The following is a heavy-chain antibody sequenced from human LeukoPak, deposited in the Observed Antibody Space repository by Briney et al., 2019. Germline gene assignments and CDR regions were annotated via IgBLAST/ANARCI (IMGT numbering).Heavy chain of an antibody. Sequence: GGSLRLSCAASGFTFSSYSMNWVRQAPGKRLEWVSYISSSSSSTIYYADSVKGRFTISRDNAKNSLYLQMNSLRAEDTAVYYCARYDSSGYTPSDQPWGKGTTVTVSS. J-gene: IGHJ6*04. CDR1: GFTFSSYS. D-gene: IGHD3-22*01. CDR3: ARYDSSGYTPSDQP. V-gene: IGHV3-48*04. CDR2: ISSSSSSTI.